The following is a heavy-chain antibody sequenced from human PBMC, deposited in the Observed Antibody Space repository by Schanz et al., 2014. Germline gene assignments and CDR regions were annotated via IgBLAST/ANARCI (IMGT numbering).Heavy chain of an antibody. CDR1: GGTFSSYT. Sequence: QVQLVQSGTQVKKPGSSVKVSCKASGGTFSSYTISWVRQAPGQGLEWMGRIIPILGIANYAQNFQGRVTITADKSTSTAYMELTSLRSEDTAVYFCARDQSPYTNSSDVRYFDYCGQGSLVTVSS. J-gene: IGHJ4*02. D-gene: IGHD6-6*01. V-gene: IGHV1-69*09. CDR2: IIPILGIA. CDR3: ARDQSPYTNSSDVRYFDY.